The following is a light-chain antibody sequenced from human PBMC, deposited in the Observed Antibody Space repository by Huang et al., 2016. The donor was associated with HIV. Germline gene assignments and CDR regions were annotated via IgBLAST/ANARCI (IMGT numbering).Light chain of an antibody. J-gene: IGKJ1*01. CDR2: AAS. CDR3: QQYNNWPRT. V-gene: IGKV3-15*01. CDR1: QSVSSN. Sequence: EIVMTQSPATLSVSPGERATLPCRASQSVSSNLAWYQQNPGQAPRLLIYAASTRATGIPARFSGSGSGTEFTLTISSLQSEDFAVYYCQQYNNWPRTFGQGTKVEIK.